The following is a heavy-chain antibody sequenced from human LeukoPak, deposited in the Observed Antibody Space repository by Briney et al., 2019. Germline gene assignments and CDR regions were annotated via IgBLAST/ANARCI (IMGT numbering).Heavy chain of an antibody. Sequence: GGSLRLSCAASGFTFSSYAMSWVRQAPGKGLEWVSAISGSGGSTYYADSVKGRFTISRDNSKNTLYLQMNSLRAEDTAVYYCAKGNYGWGSYRVLGPFDPWGQGTLVTVSS. V-gene: IGHV3-23*01. D-gene: IGHD3-10*01. J-gene: IGHJ5*02. CDR3: AKGNYGWGSYRVLGPFDP. CDR2: ISGSGGST. CDR1: GFTFSSYA.